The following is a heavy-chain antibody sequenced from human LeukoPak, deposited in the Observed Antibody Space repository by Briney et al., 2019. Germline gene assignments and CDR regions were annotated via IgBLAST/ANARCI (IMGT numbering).Heavy chain of an antibody. CDR2: ISSSSNIM. CDR1: GFTFSSYG. Sequence: GGSLRLSCAASGFTFSSYGMNWVRQAPGKGLEWVSYISSSSNIMNYADSVKGRFTTSRDNAKNSLYLQMNSLRAEDTAVYYCARGAQWPYWGQGTLFTVSS. CDR3: ARGAQWPY. J-gene: IGHJ4*02. V-gene: IGHV3-48*01. D-gene: IGHD6-19*01.